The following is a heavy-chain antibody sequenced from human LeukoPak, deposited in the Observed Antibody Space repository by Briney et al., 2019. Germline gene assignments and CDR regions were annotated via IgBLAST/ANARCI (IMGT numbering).Heavy chain of an antibody. CDR3: ARVDYSRPGPEPGYGYYYNMDV. J-gene: IGHJ6*03. CDR1: GGSMSSYY. Sequence: SETLSLTCSVSGGSMSSYYWSWIRQLAGKGLEWIGRLYTSGSTNYNPSLKSRVTLSLDNSKNQFYLKLNSVTAADTAVYYCARVDYSRPGPEPGYGYYYNMDVWGKGITVTVSS. V-gene: IGHV4-4*07. D-gene: IGHD3-10*01. CDR2: LYTSGST.